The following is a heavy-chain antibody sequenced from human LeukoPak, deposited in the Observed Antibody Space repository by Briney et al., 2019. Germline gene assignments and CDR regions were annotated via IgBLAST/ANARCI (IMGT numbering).Heavy chain of an antibody. J-gene: IGHJ6*03. CDR3: ARGYYDILTGYIYYMDV. CDR1: GYTFTSYG. D-gene: IGHD3-9*01. CDR2: ISAYNGNT. Sequence: GASVKVSCKASGYTFTSYGISWVRQAPGQGLEWMGWISAYNGNTNYAQKLQGRVTMTTDTSTSTAYMELRSLRSDDTAVYYCARGYYDILTGYIYYMDVWGKGTTVTVSS. V-gene: IGHV1-18*01.